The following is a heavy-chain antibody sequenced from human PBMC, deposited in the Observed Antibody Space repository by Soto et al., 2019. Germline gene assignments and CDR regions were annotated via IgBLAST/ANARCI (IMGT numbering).Heavy chain of an antibody. Sequence: SETLSLTCAASGDSISRGYHWAWIRQPPGEGLEWVASIYHSGTTYYNPSLTGRLTISVDTSKNEFSLKVSSVTAADSAVYYCARTDNVGYYTYCGQGILVTVSS. D-gene: IGHD3-3*01. CDR3: ARTDNVGYYTY. J-gene: IGHJ4*02. CDR2: IYHSGTT. CDR1: GDSISRGYH. V-gene: IGHV4-38-2*01.